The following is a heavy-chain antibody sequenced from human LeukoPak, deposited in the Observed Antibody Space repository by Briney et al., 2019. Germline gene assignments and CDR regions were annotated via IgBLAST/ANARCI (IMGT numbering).Heavy chain of an antibody. J-gene: IGHJ4*02. D-gene: IGHD2-21*02. CDR2: ISYDGSDK. V-gene: IGHV3-30*18. CDR1: GFTFSSYG. CDR3: AKDISGGDCPDY. Sequence: GGSLRLSCAAAGFTFSSYGLHWVRQAAGKGLEWVAVISYDGSDKYYADSVKGRFTISRDNSKNTVYLQMNSLRAEDTAVYYCAKDISGGDCPDYWGQGTPVTVSS.